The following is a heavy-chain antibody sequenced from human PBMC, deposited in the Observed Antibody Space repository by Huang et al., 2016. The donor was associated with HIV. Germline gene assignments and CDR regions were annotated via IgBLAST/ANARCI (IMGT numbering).Heavy chain of an antibody. CDR2: ISASGATI. Sequence: EVQLVESGGGLVQPGGSLRLSCAASGFIFSNFSMNWVRQTSGKGLGWVSYISASGATIYYAASAKCRFTVSRDDAKKSLYLQLNSLRDEDTAVYYCARDLRGYDSTFDFYYYYGMDVWGQGTTVTVSS. CDR1: GFIFSNFS. V-gene: IGHV3-48*02. D-gene: IGHD3-22*01. CDR3: ARDLRGYDSTFDFYYYYGMDV. J-gene: IGHJ6*02.